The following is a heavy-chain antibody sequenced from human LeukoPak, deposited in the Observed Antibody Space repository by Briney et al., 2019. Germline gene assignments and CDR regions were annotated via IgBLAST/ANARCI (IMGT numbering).Heavy chain of an antibody. Sequence: SETLSLTCTVSGGSISSYYWSWIRQPPGKGLEWIGYIYYSGSTNYNPSLKSRVTISVDTSKDQFSLKLSSVTAADTAVYYCARGGYSYGFFDYWGQGTLVTVSS. CDR1: GGSISSYY. CDR2: IYYSGST. D-gene: IGHD5-18*01. CDR3: ARGGYSYGFFDY. V-gene: IGHV4-59*01. J-gene: IGHJ4*02.